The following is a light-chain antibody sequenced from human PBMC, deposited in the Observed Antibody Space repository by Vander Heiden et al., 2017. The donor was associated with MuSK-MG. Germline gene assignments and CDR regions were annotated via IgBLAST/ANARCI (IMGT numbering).Light chain of an antibody. CDR3: SQRIPLPWT. CDR2: EGS. Sequence: DMGITQTPLSLSVTPGQRASHSGKSSQSRLHSDGKTYLYSYLQKPCQPPQLLIYEGSNRGSGVPDTSSGSGSATAFTLRISRVVAEDVGVYYCSQRIPLPWTFGQGTKVEIK. CDR1: QSRLHSDGKTY. J-gene: IGKJ1*01. V-gene: IGKV2D-29*01.